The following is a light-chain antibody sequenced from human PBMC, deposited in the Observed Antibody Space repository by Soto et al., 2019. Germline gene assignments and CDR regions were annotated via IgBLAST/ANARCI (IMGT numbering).Light chain of an antibody. CDR1: QSISSW. J-gene: IGKJ2*01. Sequence: DIPMTQSPSTLSASVGDRVTITCRASQSISSWLAWYQQKPGKAPNLLIYKASSLESGVPSRFSGSGSGTEFTLTISSLQPADSATYYCQQYDSSPYTFGQGTKLEIK. CDR3: QQYDSSPYT. V-gene: IGKV1-5*03. CDR2: KAS.